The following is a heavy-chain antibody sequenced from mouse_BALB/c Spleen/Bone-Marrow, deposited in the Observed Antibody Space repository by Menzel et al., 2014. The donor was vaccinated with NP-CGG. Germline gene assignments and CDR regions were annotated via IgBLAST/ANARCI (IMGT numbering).Heavy chain of an antibody. D-gene: IGHD1-1*01. Sequence: VSGSTFSSYAMSCVRQTPEKRLEWVASISSGGSTYYPDSVKGRSTISRDNVRNILYLQMSSLRSEDTAMYYCARVTDTFYYGSSYWYFDVWGAGTTVTVSS. CDR3: ARVTDTFYYGSSYWYFDV. J-gene: IGHJ1*01. CDR1: GSTFSSYA. CDR2: ISSGGST. V-gene: IGHV5-6-5*01.